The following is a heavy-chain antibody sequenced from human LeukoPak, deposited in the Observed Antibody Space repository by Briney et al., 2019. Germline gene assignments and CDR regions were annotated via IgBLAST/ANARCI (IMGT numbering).Heavy chain of an antibody. CDR3: ARAVGGAQAYGMDV. Sequence: GASVKVSCRASGYTFTSNYMHWVRQAPGQGLEWMGIINPIGGSTSYAQKFQGRVTMTRDTSTSTAYMELRSLRSDDTAVYYCARAVGGAQAYGMDVWGQGTTVTVSS. CDR1: GYTFTSNY. V-gene: IGHV1-46*01. CDR2: INPIGGST. J-gene: IGHJ6*02. D-gene: IGHD4-23*01.